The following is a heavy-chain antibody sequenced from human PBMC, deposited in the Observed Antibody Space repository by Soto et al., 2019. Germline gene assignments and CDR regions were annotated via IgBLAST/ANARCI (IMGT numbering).Heavy chain of an antibody. V-gene: IGHV3-48*03. CDR2: ISSSSGSTT. CDR3: ARGLGFWRGYYTGAFDM. Sequence: EAQLVESGGGLVQPGGSLRLTCAASGFTFSNSEMNWVRQAPGKGLEWVSYISSSSGSTTRYADSVKGRLTISRDNAKNSLYLQMNSLRPEVTAVYYCARGLGFWRGYYTGAFDMWGQGTKVTVSS. J-gene: IGHJ3*02. D-gene: IGHD3-3*01. CDR1: GFTFSNSE.